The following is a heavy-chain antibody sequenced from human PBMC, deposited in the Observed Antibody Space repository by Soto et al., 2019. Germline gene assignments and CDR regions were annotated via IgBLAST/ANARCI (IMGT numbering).Heavy chain of an antibody. CDR3: AREPNVLLWFGELSYYYGMDV. CDR1: GYTFTSYG. J-gene: IGHJ6*02. CDR2: ISAYNGNT. V-gene: IGHV1-18*01. Sequence: QVQLVQSGAEVKKPGASVKVSCKASGYTFTSYGISWVRQAPGQGLEWMGWISAYNGNTNYAQKLQGRVTMTTDTSTRTAYMELRSLRSADTAVYYCAREPNVLLWFGELSYYYGMDVWGQGTTVTVSS. D-gene: IGHD3-10*01.